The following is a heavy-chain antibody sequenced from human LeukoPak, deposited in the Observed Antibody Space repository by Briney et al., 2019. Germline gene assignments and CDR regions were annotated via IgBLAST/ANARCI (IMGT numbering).Heavy chain of an antibody. CDR1: GSTFSSYA. Sequence: GGSLRLSCAASGSTFSSYAMSWVRQAPGKGLEWVSAISGSGGSTYYADSVKGRFTISRDNSKNTLYLQMNSLRAEDTAVYYCAKAPLRYCGGDCYFDYWGQGTLVTVSS. V-gene: IGHV3-23*01. CDR3: AKAPLRYCGGDCYFDY. CDR2: ISGSGGST. J-gene: IGHJ4*02. D-gene: IGHD2-21*02.